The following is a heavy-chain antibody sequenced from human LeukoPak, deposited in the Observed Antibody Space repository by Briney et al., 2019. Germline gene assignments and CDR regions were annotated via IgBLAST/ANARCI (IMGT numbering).Heavy chain of an antibody. Sequence: PSGTLSLTCAVSGGSISSSNWWSWVRQPPGKGLEWIGEIYHSGSTNYNPSLKSRVTISVDKSKNQFSLKLSSVTAADTAVYYCARYSGYDYPDAFDIWGQGTMVTVSS. CDR2: IYHSGST. V-gene: IGHV4-4*02. CDR3: ARYSGYDYPDAFDI. CDR1: GGSISSSNW. D-gene: IGHD5-12*01. J-gene: IGHJ3*02.